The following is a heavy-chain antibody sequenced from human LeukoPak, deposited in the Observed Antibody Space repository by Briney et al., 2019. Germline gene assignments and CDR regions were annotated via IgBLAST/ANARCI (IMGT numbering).Heavy chain of an antibody. J-gene: IGHJ5*02. CDR3: AREPLYCSSTSCYSINWFDP. V-gene: IGHV4-4*02. Sequence: PSGTLSLTCAVSGGSISSSNWWSWVRQPPGKGLEWIGEIYHSGSTNYNPSLKSRVTISVDTPKNQFSLKLSSVTAADTAVYYCAREPLYCSSTSCYSINWFDPWGQGTLVTVSS. CDR1: GGSISSSNW. CDR2: IYHSGST. D-gene: IGHD2-2*01.